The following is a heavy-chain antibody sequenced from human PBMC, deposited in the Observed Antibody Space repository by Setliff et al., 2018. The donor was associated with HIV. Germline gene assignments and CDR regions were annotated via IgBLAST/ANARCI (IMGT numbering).Heavy chain of an antibody. CDR3: ARGDGYRANDAYYDTGMDV. Sequence: SETLSLTCTVSGGSISSDYWSWIRQPPGKGLEWIGYIYYSGYSNSKPSLKSRVTISLDTSKNQFSLKLSSVTAADTAVYYCARGDGYRANDAYYDTGMDVWGQGITVTVSS. CDR1: GGSISSDY. CDR2: IYYSGYS. D-gene: IGHD5-12*01. V-gene: IGHV4-59*01. J-gene: IGHJ6*02.